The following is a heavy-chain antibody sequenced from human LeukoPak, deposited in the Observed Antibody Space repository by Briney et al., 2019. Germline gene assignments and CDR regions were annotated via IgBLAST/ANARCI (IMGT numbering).Heavy chain of an antibody. J-gene: IGHJ3*02. CDR2: IKQDGSEK. Sequence: GGSLRLSCAASGFTFSSYWMSWVRQAPGKGLEWVANIKQDGSEKYYVDPVKGRFTISRDNAKNSLYLQMNSLRAEDTAVYYCARVFSPNSSGWYAGAFDIWGQGTMVTVSS. CDR1: GFTFSSYW. CDR3: ARVFSPNSSGWYAGAFDI. V-gene: IGHV3-7*01. D-gene: IGHD6-19*01.